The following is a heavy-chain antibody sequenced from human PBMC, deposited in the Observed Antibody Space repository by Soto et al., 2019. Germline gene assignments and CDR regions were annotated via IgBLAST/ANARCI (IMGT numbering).Heavy chain of an antibody. D-gene: IGHD3-10*01. CDR3: ANPSGYYFGLGSHDEASDM. J-gene: IGHJ3*02. V-gene: IGHV3-30*18. Sequence: ESGGGVVQPGRSLRLSCAASGFMFSGFGMHWVRQAPGKGLQWVAGISKDGSKKYYADSVKGRFTISRDNSKKKLYLQMNSLRAEDTAVYYCANPSGYYFGLGSHDEASDMWGQGTGVTVFS. CDR1: GFMFSGFG. CDR2: ISKDGSKK.